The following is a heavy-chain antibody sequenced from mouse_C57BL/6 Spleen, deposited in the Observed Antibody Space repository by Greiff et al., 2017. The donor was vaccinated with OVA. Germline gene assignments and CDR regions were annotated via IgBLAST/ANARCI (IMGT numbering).Heavy chain of an antibody. V-gene: IGHV1-53*01. D-gene: IGHD3-2*02. J-gene: IGHJ4*01. CDR1: GYTFTSYW. Sequence: QVQLQQPGTELVKPGASVKLSCKASGYTFTSYWLHWAKQRPGQGLEWIGNINPSNGGTNYNEKFKSKATLTVDKSSSTAYMQLSSLTSEDSAVYYCARKEAQATGHAMDYWGQGTSVTVSS. CDR2: INPSNGGT. CDR3: ARKEAQATGHAMDY.